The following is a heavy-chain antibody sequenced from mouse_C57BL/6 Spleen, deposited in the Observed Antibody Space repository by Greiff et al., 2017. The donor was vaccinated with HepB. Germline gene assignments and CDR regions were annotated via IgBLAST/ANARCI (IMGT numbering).Heavy chain of an antibody. V-gene: IGHV5-17*01. D-gene: IGHD2-3*01. Sequence: EVKLVESGGGLVKPGGSLKLSCAASGFTFSDYGMHWVRQAPEKGLEWVAYISSGSSTIYYADTVKGRFTISRDNAKNTLFLQMTSLRSEDTAMYYCARKAMTLYYFDYWGQGTTLTVSS. CDR2: ISSGSSTI. CDR3: ARKAMTLYYFDY. J-gene: IGHJ2*01. CDR1: GFTFSDYG.